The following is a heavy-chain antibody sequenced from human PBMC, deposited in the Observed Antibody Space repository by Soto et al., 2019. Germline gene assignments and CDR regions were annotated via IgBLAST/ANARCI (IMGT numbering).Heavy chain of an antibody. CDR2: ISYDGSNK. D-gene: IGHD3-22*01. CDR3: ARASYDSSGYYSY. J-gene: IGHJ4*02. CDR1: GFTFSSYA. Sequence: QVQLVESGGGVVQPGRSLRLSCAASGFTFSSYAMHWVRQAPGKGLEWVAVISYDGSNKYYADSVKGGFTISRDNSKNTLYLQMNSLRAEDTAVYYCARASYDSSGYYSYWGQGTLVTVSS. V-gene: IGHV3-30-3*01.